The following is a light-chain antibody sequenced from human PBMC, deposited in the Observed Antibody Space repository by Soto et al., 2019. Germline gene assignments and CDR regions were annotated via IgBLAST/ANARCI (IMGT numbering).Light chain of an antibody. V-gene: IGKV3-20*01. CDR3: QQYDSSPLT. J-gene: IGKJ4*01. CDR2: GAS. Sequence: EIVLTQSPATLSLSPGERATLSCRASESVSSGYLGWYQQTPGEAHRLLIYGASRRATGLPDRFSGSGSGTDFTLTINRLQPEDCAVYYCQQYDSSPLTFGGGTKVEIK. CDR1: ESVSSGY.